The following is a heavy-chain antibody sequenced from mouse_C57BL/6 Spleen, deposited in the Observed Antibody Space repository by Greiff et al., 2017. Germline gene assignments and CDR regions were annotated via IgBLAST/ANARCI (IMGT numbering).Heavy chain of an antibody. V-gene: IGHV5-9*01. Sequence: EVKLVESGGGLVKPGGSLKLSCAASGFTFSSYTMSWVRQTPEKRLEWVATISGGGGNTYYPDSVKGRFTISRDNAKNTLYLQMSSLRSEDTALYYCARQKYYAMDYWGQGTSVTVSS. CDR3: ARQKYYAMDY. CDR1: GFTFSSYT. J-gene: IGHJ4*01. CDR2: ISGGGGNT.